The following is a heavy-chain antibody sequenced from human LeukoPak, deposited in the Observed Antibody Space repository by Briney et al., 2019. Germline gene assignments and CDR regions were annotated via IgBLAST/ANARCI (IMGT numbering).Heavy chain of an antibody. D-gene: IGHD2-15*01. CDR1: GYTFTGDY. J-gene: IGHJ4*02. V-gene: IGHV1-2*06. CDR2: INPNSGGT. Sequence: ASVKVSCKAAGYTFTGDYMHWVRQAPGQGLEWMGRINPNSGGTNYAQKFQGRVTMTRDTSISTAYMELSRLRSDDTAVYYCLFYCSGGSATDYWGQGTLVTVSS. CDR3: LFYCSGGSATDY.